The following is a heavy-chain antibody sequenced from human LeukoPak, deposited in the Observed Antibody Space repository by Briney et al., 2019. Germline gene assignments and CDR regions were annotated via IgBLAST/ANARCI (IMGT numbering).Heavy chain of an antibody. D-gene: IGHD2-15*01. J-gene: IGHJ5*02. CDR3: ARQPSLSYCSGGTCWFDP. CDR2: ISPRTTYT. V-gene: IGHV3-11*06. Sequence: PGGSLRLSCEASGFTFSDYYMSWIRQAPGKGLEWVSYISPRTTYTNYADSVKGRFIISRDDAKNSLYLQMNSLRAEDTAVYYCARQPSLSYCSGGTCWFDPWGQGTLVTVSS. CDR1: GFTFSDYY.